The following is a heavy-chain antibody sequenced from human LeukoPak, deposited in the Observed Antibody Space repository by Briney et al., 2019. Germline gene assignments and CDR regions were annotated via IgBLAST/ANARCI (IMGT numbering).Heavy chain of an antibody. CDR2: INHSGST. Sequence: SETLSLTCAVYGGSFSGYYWSWIRQPPAKGLEWIGEINHSGSTNYNPSLKSRVTISVDTSKNQFSLKLSSLTAADTAVYFCARDRTEIVGATLYYYYGIDVWGQGTTVTVSS. D-gene: IGHD1-26*01. CDR3: ARDRTEIVGATLYYYYGIDV. V-gene: IGHV4-34*01. J-gene: IGHJ6*02. CDR1: GGSFSGYY.